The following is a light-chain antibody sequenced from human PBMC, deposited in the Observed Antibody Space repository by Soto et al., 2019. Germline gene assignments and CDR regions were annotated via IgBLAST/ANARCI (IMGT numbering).Light chain of an antibody. CDR2: WAS. CDR3: QQYDRTHRT. Sequence: DIVMTQSPDSLAVSLGERATINCKSSQSVLYSANNKNCLAWYQQKPGQPPKLLLYWASTRESGVPDRFSGSRSGTDLTLPTSISQPEDVAVYYCQQYDRTHRTFQQGITVAI. CDR1: QSVLYSANNKNC. V-gene: IGKV4-1*01. J-gene: IGKJ1*01.